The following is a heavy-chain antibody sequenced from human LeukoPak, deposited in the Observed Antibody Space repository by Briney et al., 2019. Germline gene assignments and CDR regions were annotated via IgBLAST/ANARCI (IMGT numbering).Heavy chain of an antibody. CDR3: ARESLDGAGTFDY. D-gene: IGHD6-13*01. Sequence: PSQTLSLTCTVSGGSISSGDYYWSWIRQPPGKGLVWIGYIYYSGSTNYNPSLKSRVTISVDTSKNQFSLKLSSVTAADTAVYYCARESLDGAGTFDYWGQGTLVAVSS. J-gene: IGHJ4*02. CDR1: GGSISSGDYY. V-gene: IGHV4-61*08. CDR2: IYYSGST.